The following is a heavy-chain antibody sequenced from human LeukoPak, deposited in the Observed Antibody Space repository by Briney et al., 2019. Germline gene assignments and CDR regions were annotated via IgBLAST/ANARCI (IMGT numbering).Heavy chain of an antibody. CDR1: GYTFTGYY. Sequence: GASVKVSCKASGYTFTGYYMHWVRKAPGQGLEWMGWINPNSGGTNYAQKFQGRVTMTKDTSISTAYMELSRLRSDDTAVYYCARDSVIVVVPAAIPDYWGQGTLVTVSS. J-gene: IGHJ4*02. D-gene: IGHD2-2*02. CDR2: INPNSGGT. CDR3: ARDSVIVVVPAAIPDY. V-gene: IGHV1-2*02.